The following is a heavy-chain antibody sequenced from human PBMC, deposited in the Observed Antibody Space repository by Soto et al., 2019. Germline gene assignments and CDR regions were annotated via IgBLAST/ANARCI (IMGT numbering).Heavy chain of an antibody. CDR1: RGTFSGYT. J-gene: IGHJ6*02. D-gene: IGHD5-18*01. Sequence: ASVKVSCKASRGTFSGYTISWVRQAPGQGLEWMGGIIPIFGTANYAQKFQGRVTITADKSTSTAYMELSSLRSEDTAVYYCVRDPDIAIPWYYGMDVWGPGTTVTVSS. V-gene: IGHV1-69*06. CDR2: IIPIFGTA. CDR3: VRDPDIAIPWYYGMDV.